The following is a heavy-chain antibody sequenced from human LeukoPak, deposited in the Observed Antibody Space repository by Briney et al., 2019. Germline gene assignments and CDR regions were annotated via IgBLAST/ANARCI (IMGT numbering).Heavy chain of an antibody. CDR2: IYSGGST. Sequence: GGSLRISCAPSGFIFSDYWMGWVRQAPGKGLEWVSVIYSGGSTYYADSVKGRFTISRDNSKNTLYLQMNSLRAEDTAVYYCARDLPVTTHAFDIWGQGTMVTVSS. J-gene: IGHJ3*02. V-gene: IGHV3-66*01. D-gene: IGHD4-17*01. CDR3: ARDLPVTTHAFDI. CDR1: GFIFSDYW.